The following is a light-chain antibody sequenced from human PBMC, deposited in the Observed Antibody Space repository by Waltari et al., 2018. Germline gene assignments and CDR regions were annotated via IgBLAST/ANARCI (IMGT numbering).Light chain of an antibody. CDR3: QQRSNWLIT. CDR2: DAS. Sequence: EIVLTQSPATLSLSPGERATLPCRARQSVSSYLAWYQQKPGQAPRLPISDASNRATGIPARFSGSGSGTDFTLTISSLEPEDFAVYYCQQRSNWLITFGQGTRLEIK. V-gene: IGKV3-11*01. CDR1: QSVSSY. J-gene: IGKJ5*01.